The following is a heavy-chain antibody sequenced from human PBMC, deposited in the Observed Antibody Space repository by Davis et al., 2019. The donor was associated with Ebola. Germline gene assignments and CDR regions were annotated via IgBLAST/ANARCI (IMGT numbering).Heavy chain of an antibody. CDR3: ARRVGHYYDSGIDY. CDR1: GGSVSSGSYY. CDR2: IYYSGST. Sequence: SETLSLTCTVSGGSVSSGSYYWSWIRQPPGKGLEWIGYIYYSGSTNYNPSLKSRVTISLDTSKNQFSLKLASVTAADTAVYHCARRVGHYYDSGIDYWGRGTLVTVSS. V-gene: IGHV4-61*01. J-gene: IGHJ4*02. D-gene: IGHD3-22*01.